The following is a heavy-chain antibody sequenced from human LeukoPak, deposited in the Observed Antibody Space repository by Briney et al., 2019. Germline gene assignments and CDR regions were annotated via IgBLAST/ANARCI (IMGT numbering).Heavy chain of an antibody. CDR2: INPSGGST. V-gene: IGHV1-46*01. J-gene: IGHJ5*02. CDR1: GYTFTSYY. Sequence: ASVKVSCEASGYTFTSYYVHWVRQAPGQGLEWMGIINPSGGSTSYTQKFQGRVTMSRDTSTSTVYMELSSLRSEDTAVYYCATETPAGLAWGQGTLVTVSS. CDR3: ATETPAGLA. D-gene: IGHD2-2*01.